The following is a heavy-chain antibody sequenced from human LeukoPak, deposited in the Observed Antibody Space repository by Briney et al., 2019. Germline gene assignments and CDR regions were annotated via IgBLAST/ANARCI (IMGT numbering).Heavy chain of an antibody. CDR1: VFTFSSYW. J-gene: IGHJ4*02. V-gene: IGHV3-74*01. CDR3: ASRHSSSC. CDR2: INSDGSST. Sequence: GGSLRLACAASVFTFSSYWMDWVRQAPEKGLVWVSRINSDGSSTSYADSVKGRFTISRDNAKNTLYLQMNSLRAEDTAVYYCASRHSSSCWGQGTLVTVST. D-gene: IGHD6-13*01.